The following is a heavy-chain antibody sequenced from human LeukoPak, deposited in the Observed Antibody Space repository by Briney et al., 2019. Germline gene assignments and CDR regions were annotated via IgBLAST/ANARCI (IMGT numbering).Heavy chain of an antibody. Sequence: PGGSLRLSCAASGFTFSSYAMSWVRQAPGKGLEWVSSISGSGGSTYYADSVKGRFTISRDNSKNTLYLQMNSLRAEDTAVYYCATLAISSGVNSQDYWGQGTLVTVSS. CDR1: GFTFSSYA. V-gene: IGHV3-23*01. J-gene: IGHJ4*02. CDR3: ATLAISSGVNSQDY. CDR2: ISGSGGST. D-gene: IGHD6-19*01.